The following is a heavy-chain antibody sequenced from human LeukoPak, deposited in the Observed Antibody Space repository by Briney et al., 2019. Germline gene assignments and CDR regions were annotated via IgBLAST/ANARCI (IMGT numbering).Heavy chain of an antibody. CDR2: IWYDGTSK. Sequence: QPGRSLRLSCAASGFSLSAYGVHWVRQAPGKGLEWVAVIWYDGTSKDYADSVKGRFTFSRDNSKNTLYLQMNSLTVEDTAVYYCARSQSSSLIDYWGQGTLVTVSS. D-gene: IGHD6-13*01. J-gene: IGHJ4*02. CDR3: ARSQSSSLIDY. V-gene: IGHV3-33*01. CDR1: GFSLSAYG.